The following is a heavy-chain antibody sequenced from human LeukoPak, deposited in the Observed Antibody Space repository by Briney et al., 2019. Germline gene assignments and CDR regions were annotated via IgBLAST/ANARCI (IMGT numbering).Heavy chain of an antibody. CDR2: ISGSVGST. J-gene: IGHJ4*02. D-gene: IGHD3-10*01. CDR1: VFTFSSYA. V-gene: IGHV3-23*01. CDR3: AKDLWFGEPGVY. Sequence: GGSLSLSCAASVFTFSSYAVICVRQAPGKGVEWVSAISGSVGSTYDADSVKVRFTISRDNSKNTLYLQMNSLRAEDTAVYYCAKDLWFGEPGVYWGQGNLVTVSS.